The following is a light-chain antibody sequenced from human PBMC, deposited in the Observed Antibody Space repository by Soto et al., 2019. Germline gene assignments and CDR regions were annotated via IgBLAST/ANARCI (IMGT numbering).Light chain of an antibody. V-gene: IGKV4-1*01. CDR3: QQYYSTPFT. J-gene: IGKJ2*01. CDR2: WAS. CDR1: QIVSYSSNNKNY. Sequence: DIVMTQSPDSLAVSLGERATINCKSSQIVSYSSNNKNYLAWYQQKPGQPPKLLIYWASTRESGVPDRFSGRGSGTDFTLTISSLQAEDVAVYYCQQYYSTPFTFGQGTKLEIK.